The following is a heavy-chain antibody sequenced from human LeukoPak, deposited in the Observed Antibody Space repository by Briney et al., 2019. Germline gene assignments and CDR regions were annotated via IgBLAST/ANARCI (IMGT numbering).Heavy chain of an antibody. D-gene: IGHD3-22*01. J-gene: IGHJ3*02. CDR2: IYYSGST. CDR1: GGSISSHY. V-gene: IGHV4-59*11. Sequence: SETLSLTCTVSGGSISSHYWSWTRQPPGKGLEWIGYIYYSGSTNYNPSLKSRVTISVDTSKNQFSLKLSSVTAADTAVYYCARVFYYSSGYYRDAFDIWGQGTMVTVSS. CDR3: ARVFYYSSGYYRDAFDI.